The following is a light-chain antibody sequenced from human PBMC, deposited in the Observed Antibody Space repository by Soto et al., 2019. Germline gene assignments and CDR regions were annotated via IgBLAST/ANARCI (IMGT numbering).Light chain of an antibody. CDR2: SES. Sequence: DIQLTQSPSSLSPSVGDRATIPCRVGQGIRSYLNWYRQKPGKVPKLLIYSESNLQSGVPSRFSGSGSGTDFTLTISSLQHEDVATYYGQRSGGFGGGTKVDIK. V-gene: IGKV1-27*01. J-gene: IGKJ4*01. CDR3: QRSGG. CDR1: QGIRSY.